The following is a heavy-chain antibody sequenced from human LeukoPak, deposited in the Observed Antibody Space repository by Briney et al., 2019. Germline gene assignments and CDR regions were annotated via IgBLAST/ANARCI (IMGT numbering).Heavy chain of an antibody. CDR3: ARLSSIAARGTRAYDY. D-gene: IGHD6-6*01. CDR2: ISSSSSYI. CDR1: GFTFSSYS. J-gene: IGHJ4*02. Sequence: PEGSLRLSCAASGFTFSSYSMNWVRQAPGKGLEWVSSISSSSSYIYYADSVKGRFTISRDNAKNSLYLQMNSLRAEDTAVYYCARLSSIAARGTRAYDYWGQGTLVTVSS. V-gene: IGHV3-21*01.